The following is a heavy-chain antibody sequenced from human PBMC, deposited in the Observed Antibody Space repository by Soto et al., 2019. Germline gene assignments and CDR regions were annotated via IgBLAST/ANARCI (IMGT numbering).Heavy chain of an antibody. CDR3: ARGAIARPFDY. CDR1: GFTFSSYW. Sequence: GGSLRLSCAASGFTFSSYWMSWVRQAPGKGREWVANIKQDGSEKYYVDSVKGRFTISRDNAKNSLYLQMNSLRAEDTAVYYCARGAIARPFDYWGQGTLVTVSS. D-gene: IGHD6-13*01. CDR2: IKQDGSEK. J-gene: IGHJ4*02. V-gene: IGHV3-7*01.